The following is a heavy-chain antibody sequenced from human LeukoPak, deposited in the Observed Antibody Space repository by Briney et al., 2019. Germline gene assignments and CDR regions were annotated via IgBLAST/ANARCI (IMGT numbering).Heavy chain of an antibody. CDR3: ARLTSSSAYFDS. CDR2: IYPGDSDT. D-gene: IGHD6-6*01. CDR1: GYSFTSYW. Sequence: HGESLKISCKGSGYSFTSYWIGWVRQMPGKALECMRIIYPGDSDTRYSPSFQGQVTISADTSISTAYLQWSSLKASDTAMYYCARLTSSSAYFDSWGQGTLVTASS. J-gene: IGHJ4*02. V-gene: IGHV5-51*01.